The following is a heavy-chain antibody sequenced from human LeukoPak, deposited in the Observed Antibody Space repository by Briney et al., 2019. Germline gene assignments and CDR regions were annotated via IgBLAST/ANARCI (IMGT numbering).Heavy chain of an antibody. CDR3: ARDALLWFGDLNWFDP. J-gene: IGHJ5*02. Sequence: NPLQTLSLTCAISGASVSSNSAAWNWIRQSPSRGLEWLGRTYYRSKWYNDYAVSVKSRITINPDTSKNQFSLQLNSVTPEDTAVYYCARDALLWFGDLNWFDPWGQGTLVTVSS. D-gene: IGHD3-10*01. CDR2: TYYRSKWYN. CDR1: GASVSSNSAA. V-gene: IGHV6-1*01.